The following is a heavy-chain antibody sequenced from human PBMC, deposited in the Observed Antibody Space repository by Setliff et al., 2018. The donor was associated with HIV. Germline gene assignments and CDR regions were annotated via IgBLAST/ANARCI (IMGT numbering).Heavy chain of an antibody. D-gene: IGHD6-19*01. Sequence: KPSETLSLTCTVSGGSIRSYYWSWIRQPPGKALEWIGYIYLNGGTDYNPSLKSRVTISADTSKNQFSLKLTSATAADTAVYHCARVSSSWFVDYWGQGTLVTVSS. J-gene: IGHJ4*02. CDR1: GGSIRSYY. CDR2: IYLNGGT. CDR3: ARVSSSWFVDY. V-gene: IGHV4-59*01.